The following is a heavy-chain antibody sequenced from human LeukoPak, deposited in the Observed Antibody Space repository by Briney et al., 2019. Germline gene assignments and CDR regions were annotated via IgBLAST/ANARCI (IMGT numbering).Heavy chain of an antibody. CDR1: GFTFSSYA. J-gene: IGHJ3*02. V-gene: IGHV3-9*01. Sequence: PGGSLRLSCAASGFTFSSYAMSWVRQAPGKGLEWVSGISWNSGSIGYADSVKGRFTISRDNAKNSLYLQMNSLRAEDTALYYCAKDTPYSSSGAFDIWGQGTMVTVSS. CDR3: AKDTPYSSSGAFDI. CDR2: ISWNSGSI. D-gene: IGHD6-13*01.